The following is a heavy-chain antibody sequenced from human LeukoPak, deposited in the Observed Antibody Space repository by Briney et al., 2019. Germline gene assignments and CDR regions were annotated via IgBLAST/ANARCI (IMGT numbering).Heavy chain of an antibody. CDR1: GYSFTSYW. D-gene: IGHD2-15*01. CDR3: ARTNYCSGGSCYFETDY. Sequence: GESLKISCKGSGYSFTSYWIGWLRQMPGKGLEWMGIIYPGDSDTRYSPSFQGQVTISADKSISTAYLQWSSLKASDTAMYNCARTNYCSGGSCYFETDYWGQGTLVTVSS. CDR2: IYPGDSDT. J-gene: IGHJ4*02. V-gene: IGHV5-51*01.